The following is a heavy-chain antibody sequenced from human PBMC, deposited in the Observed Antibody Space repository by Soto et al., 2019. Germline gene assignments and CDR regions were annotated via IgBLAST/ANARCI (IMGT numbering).Heavy chain of an antibody. Sequence: QVQLVESGGGVVQPGRSLRLSSAASGFTFSSYGMHWVRQAPGKGLEWVAVISYDGSNKYYADSVKGRFTISRDNSKNTMYLQMNSLRAEVTAVYYCSKDLILYGDYDLLFEYLGQGTLVTVSS. CDR3: SKDLILYGDYDLLFEY. D-gene: IGHD4-17*01. CDR1: GFTFSSYG. J-gene: IGHJ4*02. CDR2: ISYDGSNK. V-gene: IGHV3-30*18.